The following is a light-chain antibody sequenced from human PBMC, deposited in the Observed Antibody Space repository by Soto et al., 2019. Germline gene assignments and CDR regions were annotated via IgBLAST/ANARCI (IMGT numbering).Light chain of an antibody. Sequence: EIVMTQSPATLSVSPGERATLCCRASQRVNCNLARYRLKRDQAPRLLIYRESTRVAGMPARFSGSGSGTEISLTISSPQSEDFAVSYCQQYKNRPPDTFGQGTKLEIK. CDR3: QQYKNRPPDT. J-gene: IGKJ2*01. CDR1: QRVNCN. CDR2: RES. V-gene: IGKV3-15*01.